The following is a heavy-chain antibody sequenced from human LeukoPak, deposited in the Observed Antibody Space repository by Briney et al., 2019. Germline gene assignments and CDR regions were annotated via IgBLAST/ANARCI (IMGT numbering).Heavy chain of an antibody. V-gene: IGHV3-49*04. CDR1: GFIFGDYA. Sequence: GGSLRLSCKGSGFIFGDYAMSWVRQAPGKGLEWVGSIRSKAYGGTTEYAASVKGRFTISRDDSKSNAHLQMNSLKTEDTAVYYCTSAVDDYVWGSQVDYWGQGTLVTVSS. CDR2: IRSKAYGGTT. J-gene: IGHJ4*02. D-gene: IGHD3-16*01. CDR3: TSAVDDYVWGSQVDY.